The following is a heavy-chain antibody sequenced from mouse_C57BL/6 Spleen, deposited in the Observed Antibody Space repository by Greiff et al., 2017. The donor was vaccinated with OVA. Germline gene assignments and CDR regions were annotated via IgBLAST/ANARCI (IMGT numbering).Heavy chain of an antibody. CDR2: IDPSDSYT. V-gene: IGHV1-69*01. CDR3: ARRHGSSPVDY. J-gene: IGHJ2*01. D-gene: IGHD1-1*01. CDR1: GYTFTSYW. Sequence: QVHVKQPGAELVMPGASVKLSCKASGYTFTSYWMHWVKQRPGQGLEWIGEIDPSDSYTNYNQKFKGKSTLTVDKSSSTAYMQLSSLTSEDSAVYYCARRHGSSPVDYWGQGTTLTVSS.